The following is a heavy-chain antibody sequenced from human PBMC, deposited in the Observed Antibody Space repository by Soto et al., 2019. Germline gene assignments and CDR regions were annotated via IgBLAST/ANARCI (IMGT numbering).Heavy chain of an antibody. D-gene: IGHD5-12*01. CDR1: GGSISSSSYY. CDR2: IYYSGST. CDR3: ARKGKKAIGVVAPKG. J-gene: IGHJ4*02. Sequence: PSETLSLTCTVSGGSISSSSYYWGWIRQPPGKGLEWIGSIYYSGSTYYNPSLKSRVTISVDTSKNQFSLKLSSVTAADTAVYYCARKGKKAIGVVAPKGWGQGTLVTVSS. V-gene: IGHV4-39*01.